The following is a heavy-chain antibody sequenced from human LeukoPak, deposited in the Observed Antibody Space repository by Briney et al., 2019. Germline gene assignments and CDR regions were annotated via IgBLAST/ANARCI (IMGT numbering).Heavy chain of an antibody. Sequence: GGSLRLSCATSGFSFSNYSMNWVRRAPGKGLEWVSSISPFSTYIYYADSVKGRFTISRDNAKNSLYLQMNSLRAEDTAVYYCARDPVRYFDCGWFDPWGQGTLVTVSS. CDR1: GFSFSNYS. D-gene: IGHD3-9*01. V-gene: IGHV3-21*01. CDR3: ARDPVRYFDCGWFDP. CDR2: ISPFSTYI. J-gene: IGHJ5*02.